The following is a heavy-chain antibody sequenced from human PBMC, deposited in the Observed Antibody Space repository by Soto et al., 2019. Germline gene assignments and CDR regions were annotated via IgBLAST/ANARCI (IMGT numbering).Heavy chain of an antibody. V-gene: IGHV4-34*01. CDR1: GGSFSGYY. CDR2: INHSGST. CDR3: ARWTGSWYVHRGNWFDP. Sequence: QVQLQQWGAGLLKPSETLSLTCAVYGGSFSGYYWSWIRQPPGKGPEWIGEINHSGSTNYNPSLKSRVTISVDTSKNQLSLKLSSVTAADTAVYYCARWTGSWYVHRGNWFDPWGQGTLVTVSS. D-gene: IGHD6-13*01. J-gene: IGHJ5*02.